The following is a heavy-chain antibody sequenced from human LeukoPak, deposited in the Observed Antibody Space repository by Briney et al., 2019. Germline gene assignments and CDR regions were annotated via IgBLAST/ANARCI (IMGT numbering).Heavy chain of an antibody. D-gene: IGHD3-10*01. J-gene: IGHJ6*02. CDR3: ASFSSGSSRYYYYGIDV. CDR2: INPNSGDT. CDR1: GYTFTGYY. V-gene: IGHV1-2*02. Sequence: ASVKVSCKASGYTFTGYYMHWVRQAPGQGLEWMGWINPNSGDTNYSQKFQGRVSMTRDTSINTAYMELSRLTSDDTAVYYCASFSSGSSRYYYYGIDVWGQGTTVTVSS.